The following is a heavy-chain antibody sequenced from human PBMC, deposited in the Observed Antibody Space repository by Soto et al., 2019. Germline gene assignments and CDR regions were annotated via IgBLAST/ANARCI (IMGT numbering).Heavy chain of an antibody. CDR3: ARDASVTMIVVVPYYYYYGMDV. Sequence: ASVKVSCKASGYTFTSYGISWVRQAPGQGLEWMGWISAYNGNTNYAQKLQGRVTMTTDTSTSTAYMELRSLRSDDTAVYYCARDASVTMIVVVPYYYYYGMDVWGQGTTATVSS. D-gene: IGHD3-22*01. V-gene: IGHV1-18*01. CDR1: GYTFTSYG. J-gene: IGHJ6*02. CDR2: ISAYNGNT.